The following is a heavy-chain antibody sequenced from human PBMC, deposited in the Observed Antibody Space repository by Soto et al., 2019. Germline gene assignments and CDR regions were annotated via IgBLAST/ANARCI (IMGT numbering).Heavy chain of an antibody. V-gene: IGHV3-23*01. CDR1: GFTFSIYA. Sequence: PGGSLRLSCAASGFTFSIYAMSWVRQAPGKGLEWVSGIGGSGGNTYYADFVKGRFTISRDNSKNTLYLQMDSLRAEDTAIYYCARTITGYFWAGAYWGQGTLVTVPS. J-gene: IGHJ4*02. CDR3: ARTITGYFWAGAY. D-gene: IGHD1-1*01. CDR2: IGGSGGNT.